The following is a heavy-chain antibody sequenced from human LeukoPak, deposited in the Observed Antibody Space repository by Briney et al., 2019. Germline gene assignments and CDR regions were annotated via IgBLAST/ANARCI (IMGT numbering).Heavy chain of an antibody. CDR3: ARSLRGNYATDTTETGDY. J-gene: IGHJ4*02. D-gene: IGHD1-1*01. CDR2: INHSGST. CDR1: GGSFISYY. V-gene: IGHV4-34*01. Sequence: SETLSPTCAVYGGSFISYYWSWIRQPPGKGLEWIGEINHSGSTNYNPSLKSRVTISVDTSKNQFSLKLSSVTAADTAVYYCARSLRGNYATDTTETGDYWGQGTLVTVSS.